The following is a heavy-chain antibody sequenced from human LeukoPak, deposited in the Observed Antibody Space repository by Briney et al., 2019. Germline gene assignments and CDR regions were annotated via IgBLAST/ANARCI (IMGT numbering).Heavy chain of an antibody. CDR2: IYSSGNT. J-gene: IGHJ4*02. CDR3: ARHLSGTTMSHYFDF. D-gene: IGHD1-1*01. V-gene: IGHV4-39*01. CDR1: GDSISSGRNY. Sequence: SETLSLTCSVSGDSISSGRNYWGWIRQSPRKGLEWIASIYSSGNTHSNPSLKSRVSISVDTSKNQVSLKLYSVTASDAAIYYCARHLSGTTMSHYFDFWGQGTLVTVSS.